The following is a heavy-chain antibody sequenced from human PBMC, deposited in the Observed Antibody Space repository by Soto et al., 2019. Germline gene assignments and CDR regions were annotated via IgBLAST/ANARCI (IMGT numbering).Heavy chain of an antibody. V-gene: IGHV4-61*08. J-gene: IGHJ6*02. Sequence: SETLSLTCTVSGAALSSGGYFYTWVRQPPGKGLEWIGYVFYTGRANYNASLKSRVSISLDTSNYQFSLKLSSVTAADTAVYYCARDGDGRMTTNPYYYNGMDVWGPGTTVTVSS. CDR2: VFYTGRA. CDR3: ARDGDGRMTTNPYYYNGMDV. CDR1: GAALSSGGYF. D-gene: IGHD4-4*01.